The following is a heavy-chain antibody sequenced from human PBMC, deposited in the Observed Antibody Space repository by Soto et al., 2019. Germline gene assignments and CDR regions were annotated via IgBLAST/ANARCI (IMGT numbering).Heavy chain of an antibody. CDR1: GFTFSNSW. V-gene: IGHV3-15*01. Sequence: GGSLRLSCAASGFTFSNSWMSWVRQAPGKGLEWVGRIKSKTDGGTTDYAAPGKGRFTITRDDSKTTMYLQLKSKKPEDTDVYLCYTDKKPTLVRVVGMDVWGQGTTVTVSS. D-gene: IGHD6-13*01. CDR2: IKSKTDGGTT. CDR3: YTDKKPTLVRVVGMDV. J-gene: IGHJ6*02.